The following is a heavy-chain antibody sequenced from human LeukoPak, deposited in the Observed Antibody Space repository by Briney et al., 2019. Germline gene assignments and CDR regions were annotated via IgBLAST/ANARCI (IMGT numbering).Heavy chain of an antibody. CDR1: GASTSSRY. V-gene: IGHV4-59*08. Sequence: KPSETLSLTCSAPGASTSSRYWSWIRQFPGGTLEWIGHIYNAKNTKYNPSLTSRVTISVDTSRNQFSLSLTSLTAADTAIYYCAQTTGWPGFDFWGPGALVTVSS. J-gene: IGHJ4*02. D-gene: IGHD6-19*01. CDR2: IYNAKNT. CDR3: AQTTGWPGFDF.